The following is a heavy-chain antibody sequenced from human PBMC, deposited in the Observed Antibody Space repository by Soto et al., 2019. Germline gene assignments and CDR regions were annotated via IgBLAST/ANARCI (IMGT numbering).Heavy chain of an antibody. J-gene: IGHJ6*02. CDR2: ISGAGGST. CDR3: AKFLAAPCLEVTSGMDV. CDR1: GLTSSDSA. D-gene: IGHD6-25*01. Sequence: EVQRLESWGGLVQTGGSLRLSCAASGLTSSDSAMSWVRQAPWKALEWVSAISGAGGSTYYADSVKGRLTISRDNFKKLMYLQIESLRVEDTGGYNCAKFLAAPCLEVTSGMDVRGQGAKDIVSS. V-gene: IGHV3-23*01.